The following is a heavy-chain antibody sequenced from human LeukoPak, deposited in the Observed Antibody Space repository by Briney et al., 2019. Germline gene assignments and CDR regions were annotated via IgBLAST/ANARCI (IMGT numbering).Heavy chain of an antibody. J-gene: IGHJ5*02. V-gene: IGHV3-21*01. CDR2: ISRTSEST. CDR1: GFSFNTYS. D-gene: IGHD1-7*01. CDR3: ARGATDTTRWFDP. Sequence: GGSLRLSCAASGFSFNTYSMTWVRQAPGKGLEWVSIISRTSESTFYADSVKGRFTISRDNAKNSLYLQMNGLRADDTATYYCARGATDTTRWFDPWGQGTLVTVSS.